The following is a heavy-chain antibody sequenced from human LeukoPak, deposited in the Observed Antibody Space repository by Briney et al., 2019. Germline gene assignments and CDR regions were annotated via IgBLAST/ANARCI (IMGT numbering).Heavy chain of an antibody. J-gene: IGHJ6*02. Sequence: GGSLRLSCAASGFTFSSYAMSWVRQAPGKGLEWVSAISGSGGSTYYADSVKGRFTISRDNSKNTLYLQVNSLRAEDTAVYYCAKDTAVAGTFFFYYYGMDVWGQGTTVTVSS. CDR1: GFTFSSYA. D-gene: IGHD6-19*01. CDR3: AKDTAVAGTFFFYYYGMDV. CDR2: ISGSGGST. V-gene: IGHV3-23*01.